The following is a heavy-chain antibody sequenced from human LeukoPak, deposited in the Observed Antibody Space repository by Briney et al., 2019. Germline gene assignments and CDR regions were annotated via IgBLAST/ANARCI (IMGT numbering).Heavy chain of an antibody. V-gene: IGHV3-30*18. D-gene: IGHD6-13*01. CDR1: AFNSTDYG. CDR2: ITHDGSDK. CDR3: AKVGGRSWFYFDS. Sequence: PGGSLRLSCAYSAFNSTDYGMGWVRQAPGNGLEWVAVITHDGSDKYYADSVKGRFSITRDNSKNIVYLQMNSLRPEDTAIYFCAKVGGRSWFYFDSWGQGTVVTVSS. J-gene: IGHJ4*02.